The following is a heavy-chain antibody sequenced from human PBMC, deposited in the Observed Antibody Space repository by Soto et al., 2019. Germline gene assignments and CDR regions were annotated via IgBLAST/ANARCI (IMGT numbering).Heavy chain of an antibody. CDR2: ISSSGSTI. CDR3: ARDQEAGSFFPYYYGMDV. D-gene: IGHD6-13*01. J-gene: IGHJ6*02. Sequence: VGSLRLSCATSGFTFSSYEMNWVRQAPGKGLEWVSYISSSGSTIYYADSVKGRFTISRDNAKNSLYLQMDSLRAEDTAVYYCARDQEAGSFFPYYYGMDVWGQGTTVTVSS. V-gene: IGHV3-48*03. CDR1: GFTFSSYE.